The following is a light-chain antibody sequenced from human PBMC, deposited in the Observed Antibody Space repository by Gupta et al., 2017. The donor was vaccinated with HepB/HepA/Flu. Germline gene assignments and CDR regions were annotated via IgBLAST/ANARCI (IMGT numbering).Light chain of an antibody. CDR1: SSDVGGYNY. CDR3: SSDAGSVV. V-gene: IGLV2-8*01. CDR2: EVS. Sequence: QSALTQPPSAPGSPGQSVTISCTGTSSDVGGYNYVSWYQQHPGKAPKLMIYEVSKRPSGVPDRFSGSKSGTTASLTVAGLQAEDEDDYYCSSDAGSVVFGGGTKLTVL. J-gene: IGLJ2*01.